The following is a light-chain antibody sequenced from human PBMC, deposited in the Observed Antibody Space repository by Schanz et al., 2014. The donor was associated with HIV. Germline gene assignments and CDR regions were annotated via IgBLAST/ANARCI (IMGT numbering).Light chain of an antibody. V-gene: IGLV2-14*03. Sequence: QSALTQPASVSGSPGQSITISCTGPNSDIDFDYYVSWFQQHPGKAPQLMICDDSRRPSGVSNRFSGSKSDNTASLTISGLQPEDEADYYCSSLSTSGAPLFGTGTKLTVL. J-gene: IGLJ1*01. CDR1: NSDIDFDYY. CDR3: SSLSTSGAPL. CDR2: DDS.